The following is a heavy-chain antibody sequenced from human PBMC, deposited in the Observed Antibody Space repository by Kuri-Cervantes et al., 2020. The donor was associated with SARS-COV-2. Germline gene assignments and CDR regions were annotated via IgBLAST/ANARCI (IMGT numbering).Heavy chain of an antibody. V-gene: IGHV1-2*02. Sequence: ASVKVSCKASGYTFTGYYMHWVRQAPGQGLEWMGWINPNSGGTNYAQKFQGRVTMTRDTSISTAYIELSRLRSDDTAVYYCARGGKYQLLYRCEYYFDYWGQGTLVTVSS. J-gene: IGHJ4*02. CDR3: ARGGKYQLLYRCEYYFDY. CDR2: INPNSGGT. CDR1: GYTFTGYY. D-gene: IGHD2-2*02.